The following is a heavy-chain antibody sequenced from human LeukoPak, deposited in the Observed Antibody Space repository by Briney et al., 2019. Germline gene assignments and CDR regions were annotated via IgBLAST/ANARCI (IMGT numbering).Heavy chain of an antibody. Sequence: GGSLRLSCAASGFIFSDYSMNWVRQAPGKGLEWVSSISRSGTFIYYADSVKGRFTISRDNAKKSLYLQMSSLRAEDTAVYYCATEGYCRGGTCNPLDNWGQGTLVTVSS. J-gene: IGHJ4*02. D-gene: IGHD2-15*01. CDR1: GFIFSDYS. V-gene: IGHV3-21*01. CDR2: ISRSGTFI. CDR3: ATEGYCRGGTCNPLDN.